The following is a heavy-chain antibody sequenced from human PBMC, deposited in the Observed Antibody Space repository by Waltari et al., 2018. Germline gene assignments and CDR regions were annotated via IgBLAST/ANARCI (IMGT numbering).Heavy chain of an antibody. Sequence: EVQLVESGGGLVQPGGSLRLSCAASGFTFSSYAMSWVRQAPGKGLEWVSAISGSGGSTYYADSVKGRFTISRDNSKNTLYLQMNSLRAEDTAVYYCAKSEFSDLWSDYYMGYWGQGTLVTVSS. D-gene: IGHD3-3*01. CDR2: ISGSGGST. J-gene: IGHJ4*02. CDR3: AKSEFSDLWSDYYMGY. V-gene: IGHV3-23*04. CDR1: GFTFSSYA.